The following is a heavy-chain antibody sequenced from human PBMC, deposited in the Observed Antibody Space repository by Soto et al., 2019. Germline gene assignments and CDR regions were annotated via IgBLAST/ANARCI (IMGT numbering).Heavy chain of an antibody. V-gene: IGHV1-3*01. CDR3: ARVPFLSRYYYDSSGPFDY. D-gene: IGHD3-22*01. Sequence: ASVKVSCKASGYTFTSYAMHWVRQAPGQRLEWMGWINAGNGNTKYSQKFQGRVTITRDTSASTAYMELSSLRSEDTAVYSCARVPFLSRYYYDSSGPFDYWGQGTRATSPQ. CDR1: GYTFTSYA. J-gene: IGHJ4*02. CDR2: INAGNGNT.